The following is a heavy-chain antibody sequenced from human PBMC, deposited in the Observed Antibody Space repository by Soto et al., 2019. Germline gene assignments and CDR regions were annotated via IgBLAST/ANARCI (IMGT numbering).Heavy chain of an antibody. V-gene: IGHV3-21*06. J-gene: IGHJ3*01. CDR3: ARRGWCTSGSCNRAFDL. CDR2: ISSGGSYI. CDR1: GFTFSDYS. Sequence: VQLVESGGGLVKPGGSLRLSCAASGFTFSDYSINWVRQAPGKGLEWVSYISSGGSYINYADSVRGRFTISRDNAKSSTYMHMSSLRAEDTAVYFCARRGWCTSGSCNRAFDLWCQGTKVTVSA. D-gene: IGHD2-8*01.